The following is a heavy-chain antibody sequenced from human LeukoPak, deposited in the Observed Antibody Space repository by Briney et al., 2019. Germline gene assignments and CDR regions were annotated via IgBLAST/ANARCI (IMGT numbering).Heavy chain of an antibody. Sequence: PSETLSLTCTVSGGSVSSYPWSWIRQPPGKGLEWIGYMFYSGSTNYNPSLKSRVAISVDTSKNQFSLKLTSVTAADTAVYYCAKEASSTSGWYVDYWGQGTLVTVSS. CDR3: AKEASSTSGWYVDY. D-gene: IGHD6-19*01. J-gene: IGHJ4*02. CDR2: MFYSGST. V-gene: IGHV4-59*02. CDR1: GGSVSSYP.